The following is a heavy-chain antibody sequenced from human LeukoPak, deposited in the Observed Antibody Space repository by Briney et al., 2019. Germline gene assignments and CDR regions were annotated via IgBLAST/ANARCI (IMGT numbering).Heavy chain of an antibody. CDR2: ITDDGSDK. V-gene: IGHV3-30*18. CDR1: GFSFSDYG. D-gene: IGHD6-13*01. J-gene: IGHJ4*02. Sequence: GGSLRLSCAASGFSFSDYGMDWVRQAPGRGLEWVAVITDDGSDKYYTDSVKGRFSISRDNSKNTLYLQMNSLRPEDTAIYYCAKVGGRSWFYFANWGQGTVVTVSS. CDR3: AKVGGRSWFYFAN.